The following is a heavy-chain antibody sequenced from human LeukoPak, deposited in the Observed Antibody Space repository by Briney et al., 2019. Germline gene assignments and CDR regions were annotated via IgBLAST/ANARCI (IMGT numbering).Heavy chain of an antibody. CDR2: TYYRSKWYN. J-gene: IGHJ3*02. D-gene: IGHD3-3*01. V-gene: IGHV6-1*01. CDR3: ARVPYYDFQADAFDI. CDR1: GDSVSANGAA. Sequence: SQTLSLTCAISGDSVSANGAAWNWIRQSPSRGLEWLGRTYYRSKWYNDCAVSVKSRITINPDTSKNQFSLQLNSVTPEDTAVYYCARVPYYDFQADAFDIWGQGTMVTVS.